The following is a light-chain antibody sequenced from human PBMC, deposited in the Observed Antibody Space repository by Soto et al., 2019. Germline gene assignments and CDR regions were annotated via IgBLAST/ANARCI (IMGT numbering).Light chain of an antibody. Sequence: EIVLTQSPATLSLSPGERATLSCRASQSVSDFFAWYQQKPGQAPRLLIYDASKRATGIPARFIGSGSETAFTLTISSLEPEDFALYYCQQRSTLPLTFGGGTKVEIK. V-gene: IGKV3-11*01. CDR2: DAS. J-gene: IGKJ4*01. CDR1: QSVSDF. CDR3: QQRSTLPLT.